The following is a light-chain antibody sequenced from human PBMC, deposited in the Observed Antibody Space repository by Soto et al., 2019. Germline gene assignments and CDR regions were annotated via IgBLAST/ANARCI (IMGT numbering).Light chain of an antibody. CDR3: QQYNSYSWT. CDR1: QSISSW. J-gene: IGKJ1*01. CDR2: DAS. V-gene: IGKV1-5*01. Sequence: DSQMIESPSTLSASVGHRFTITCRASQSISSWLAWYQQKPGKAPKLLIYDASSLESGVPSRFSGSGSGTEFTLTISSLQPDDFATYYCQQYNSYSWTFGQGTKVDIK.